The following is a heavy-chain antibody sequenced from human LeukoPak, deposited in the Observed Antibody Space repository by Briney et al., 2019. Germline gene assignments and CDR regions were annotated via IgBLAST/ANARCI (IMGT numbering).Heavy chain of an antibody. J-gene: IGHJ3*02. CDR3: ARAMDIVVVVAATSPAFDI. CDR1: GGSFSGYY. V-gene: IGHV4-34*01. CDR2: INHSGST. Sequence: SETLSLTCAVYGGSFSGYYWSWIRQPPGKGLEWIGEINHSGSTNYNPSLKSRVTISVDTSKNQFSLKLSSVTAADTAVYYCARAMDIVVVVAATSPAFDIWGQGTMVTVSS. D-gene: IGHD2-15*01.